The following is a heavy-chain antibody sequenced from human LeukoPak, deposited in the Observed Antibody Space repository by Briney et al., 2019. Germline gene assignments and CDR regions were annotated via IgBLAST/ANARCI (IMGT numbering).Heavy chain of an antibody. Sequence: HPGGSLRLSCAASGFTFSAYAITWVRQAPGKGLEWVSAIRGNSERTYYADSVRGRFTISRDNSKNTLSLQMNSLRVEDTAIYYCAKNVVVKRYIDYWGQGTLVTVSS. CDR1: GFTFSAYA. J-gene: IGHJ4*02. CDR3: AKNVVVKRYIDY. CDR2: IRGNSERT. V-gene: IGHV3-23*01. D-gene: IGHD2-15*01.